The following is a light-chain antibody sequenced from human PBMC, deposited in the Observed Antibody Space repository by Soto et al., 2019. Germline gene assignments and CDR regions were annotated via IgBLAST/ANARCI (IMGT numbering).Light chain of an antibody. CDR2: AAS. V-gene: IGKV1-16*01. J-gene: IGKJ2*01. Sequence: DIQMTQSPSSLSASVGDRVTITCRASQSISSYLAWYQQKPGKAPKSLIYAASSLQSGVPSTFSCSGSLTDFTITIRSLHSEDFATFYCQQYNSDLHPLGQG. CDR1: QSISSY. CDR3: QQYNSDLHP.